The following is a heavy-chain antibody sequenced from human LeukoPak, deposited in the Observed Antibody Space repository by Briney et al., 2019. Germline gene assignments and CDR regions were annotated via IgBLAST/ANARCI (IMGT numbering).Heavy chain of an antibody. Sequence: GGSLRLSCAASGFTFSSYGMHWVRQAPGKGLEWVAVISYDGSSKYYADSVKGRFTISRDNSKNTLYLQMNSLRAEDTAVYYCAKGVYSSSPNWFDPWGRGTLVTVSS. CDR1: GFTFSSYG. CDR2: ISYDGSSK. D-gene: IGHD6-13*01. CDR3: AKGVYSSSPNWFDP. V-gene: IGHV3-30*18. J-gene: IGHJ5*02.